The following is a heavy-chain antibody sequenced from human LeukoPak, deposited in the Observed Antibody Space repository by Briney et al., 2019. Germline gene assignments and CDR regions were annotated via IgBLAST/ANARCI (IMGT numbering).Heavy chain of an antibody. V-gene: IGHV1-69*04. J-gene: IGHJ4*02. D-gene: IGHD6-13*01. Sequence: SVKGSCKASGGTFTSYAISWVRQAPGQGLEWMGRIIPILGIANYAQKFQGRVTITADKSTSTAYMELSSLRSEDTAVYYGARDREQQLVRWGQGTLVTVSS. CDR3: ARDREQQLVR. CDR2: IIPILGIA. CDR1: GGTFTSYA.